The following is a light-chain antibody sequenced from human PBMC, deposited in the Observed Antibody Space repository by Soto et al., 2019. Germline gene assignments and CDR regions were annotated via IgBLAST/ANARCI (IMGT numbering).Light chain of an antibody. J-gene: IGLJ1*01. CDR2: DVS. CDR3: SSYTSSSTPSYG. V-gene: IGLV2-14*01. Sequence: QSALTQPASVSGSPGQSITISCTGTSSDVGGYNYVSWYQQHPCKAPKLMIYDVSNRPSGVSNRFSGSKSGNTASLTISGLQAEDVADYYCSSYTSSSTPSYGFGTGTKVTVL. CDR1: SSDVGGYNY.